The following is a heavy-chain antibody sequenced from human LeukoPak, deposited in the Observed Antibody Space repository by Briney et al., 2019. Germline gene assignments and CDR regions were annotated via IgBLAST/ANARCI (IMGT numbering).Heavy chain of an antibody. V-gene: IGHV1-24*01. Sequence: ASVKVSCKASGYTFTSYYMHWVRQAPGKGLEWMGGFDPEDGETIYAQKFQGRVTMTEDTSTDTAYMELSSLRSEDTAVYYCAAGYGELNFDYWGQGTLVTVSS. J-gene: IGHJ4*02. CDR3: AAGYGELNFDY. D-gene: IGHD1-26*01. CDR2: FDPEDGET. CDR1: GYTFTSYY.